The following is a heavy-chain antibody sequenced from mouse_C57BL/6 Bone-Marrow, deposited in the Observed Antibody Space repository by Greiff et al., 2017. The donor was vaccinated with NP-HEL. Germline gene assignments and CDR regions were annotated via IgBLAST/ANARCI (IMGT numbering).Heavy chain of an antibody. J-gene: IGHJ2*01. CDR3: ARAYGNYLDY. V-gene: IGHV3-6*01. CDR1: GYSINSGYY. CDR2: ISYDGSN. Sequence: ESGPGLVKPSQSLSLTCSVTGYSINSGYYWNWIRRFPGNKLEWVGSISYDGSNNYSPSLKNPISITRDTSKNQFFLKLNSVTAEDTATYYCARAYGNYLDYWGQGTTLTVSS. D-gene: IGHD2-10*02.